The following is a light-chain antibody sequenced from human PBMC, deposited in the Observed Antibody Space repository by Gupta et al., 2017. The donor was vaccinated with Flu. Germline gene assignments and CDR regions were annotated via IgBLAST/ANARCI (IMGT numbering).Light chain of an antibody. CDR2: AAS. CDR1: QRISSY. V-gene: IGKV1-39*01. Sequence: DIQMTQSPSSLSASVGDRVTITCRASQRISSYLNWYKQQPGKAPKLLIYAASSWQNGVPSRFCGGGSGTDLSLTTSSRQPEDFSTYYCHQNYSNPPFTFGPGTKVDIK. J-gene: IGKJ3*01. CDR3: HQNYSNPPFT.